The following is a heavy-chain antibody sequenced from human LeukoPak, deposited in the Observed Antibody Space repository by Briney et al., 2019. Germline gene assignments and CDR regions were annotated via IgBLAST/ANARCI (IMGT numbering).Heavy chain of an antibody. V-gene: IGHV3-7*01. D-gene: IGHD6-19*01. CDR1: GFTFSTYW. Sequence: TGGSLRLSCAASGFTFSTYWMSWVRQAPGKGLEWVANIKQGGSDKYYVDSVKGRFTISRDNAKNSLYLQMNSLRAEDTAVYYCARCRGGWSRDSWGQGTLVTVSS. CDR2: IKQGGSDK. CDR3: ARCRGGWSRDS. J-gene: IGHJ5*01.